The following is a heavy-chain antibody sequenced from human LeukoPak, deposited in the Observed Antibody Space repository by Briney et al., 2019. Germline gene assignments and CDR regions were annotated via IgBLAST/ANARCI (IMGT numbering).Heavy chain of an antibody. CDR3: ARAYYYDSSGYLRGAFDI. V-gene: IGHV1-18*01. J-gene: IGHJ3*02. CDR1: GYTFTSYG. CDR2: ISAYNGNT. D-gene: IGHD3-22*01. Sequence: ASVKVSCKASGYTFTSYGISWVRQAPGQGLEWMGWISAYNGNTNYAQKLQGRVTMTTDTSTSTAYMELRSLRSDDTAVYCCARAYYYDSSGYLRGAFDIWGQGTMVTVSS.